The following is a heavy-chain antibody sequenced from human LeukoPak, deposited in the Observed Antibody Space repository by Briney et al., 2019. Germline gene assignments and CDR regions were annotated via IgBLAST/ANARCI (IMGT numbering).Heavy chain of an antibody. CDR3: AKLVGATTPHDY. D-gene: IGHD1-26*01. CDR2: ISYDGSNK. Sequence: GGSLRLSCAASGFTFSSYGMHWVRQAPGKGLEWVAVISYDGSNKYYADSVKGRFTISRDNSKNTLYLQMNSLRAEDTAVYYCAKLVGATTPHDYWGQGTLVTVSS. CDR1: GFTFSSYG. V-gene: IGHV3-30*18. J-gene: IGHJ4*02.